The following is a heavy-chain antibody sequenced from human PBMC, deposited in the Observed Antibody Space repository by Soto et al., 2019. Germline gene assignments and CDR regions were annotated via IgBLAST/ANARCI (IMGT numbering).Heavy chain of an antibody. V-gene: IGHV3-23*01. CDR2: ITGSGGST. J-gene: IGHJ3*01. D-gene: IGHD5-12*01. Sequence: PGGSLRLSCAASGFTFSTYAMIWVRQAPGKGLEWVSVITGSGGSTYYADSVKGRFTISRDTSKNTLFLQMNSLRAEDTAVYYCARSRRRDGYKNAFDFWGQGTMVTVSS. CDR3: ARSRRRDGYKNAFDF. CDR1: GFTFSTYA.